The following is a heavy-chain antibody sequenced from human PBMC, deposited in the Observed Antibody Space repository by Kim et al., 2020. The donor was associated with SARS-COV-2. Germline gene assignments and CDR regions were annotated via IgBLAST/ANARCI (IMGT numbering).Heavy chain of an antibody. J-gene: IGHJ4*02. CDR1: GDSITSGGYY. CDR2: IYYGGNT. CDR3: ARDDSLGGFDY. D-gene: IGHD7-27*01. Sequence: SETLSLTCTVSGDSITSGGYYWNWIRQQPGKGLEWIGSIYYGGNTHYIPSLKSRLTISVDTSKNHFSLNLNSATAADTAVYYCARDDSLGGFDYGGQGILVTVSA. V-gene: IGHV4-31*03.